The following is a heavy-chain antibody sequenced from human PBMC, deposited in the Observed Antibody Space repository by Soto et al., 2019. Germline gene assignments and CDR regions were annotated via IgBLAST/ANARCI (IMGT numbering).Heavy chain of an antibody. J-gene: IGHJ4*02. V-gene: IGHV4-39*01. CDR3: ATQTVTTLIADY. Sequence: SETLSLTCTVSGGSISSSSYYWGWIRQPPGKGLEWIGSIYYSGSTYYNPSLKSRVTISVDTSKNQFSLKLSSVTAADTAVYYCATQTVTTLIADYWGQGTLVTVSS. CDR1: GGSISSSSYY. CDR2: IYYSGST. D-gene: IGHD4-17*01.